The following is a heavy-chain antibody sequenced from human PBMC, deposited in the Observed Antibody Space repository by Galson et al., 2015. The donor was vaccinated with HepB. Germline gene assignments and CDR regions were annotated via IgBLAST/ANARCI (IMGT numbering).Heavy chain of an antibody. CDR2: ISGDSSYI. CDR1: GFTFSNFN. J-gene: IGHJ4*02. Sequence: SLRLSCAASGFTFSNFNMNWVRQTPGKGLEWVSSISGDSSYIHYADSLKGRFTISRDNARNSLYLQMNSLRAEDTAVYYCARDRWYVDYWGQGILVIVSS. D-gene: IGHD6-13*01. CDR3: ARDRWYVDY. V-gene: IGHV3-21*01.